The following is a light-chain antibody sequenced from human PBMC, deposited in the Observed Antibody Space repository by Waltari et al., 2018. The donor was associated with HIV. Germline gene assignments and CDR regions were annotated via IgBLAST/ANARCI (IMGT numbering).Light chain of an antibody. J-gene: IGLJ3*02. CDR3: QSYDSSNRV. V-gene: IGLV6-57*02. CDR1: SGSIPSTY. CDR2: EDN. Sequence: NLMLTQPHSVSESPGKTVTISCPASSGSIPSTYVPWYQQRPGSAPTTVIYEDNQRPSGVPDRFSGSIDSSSNSASLTISGLKTEDEADYYCQSYDSSNRVFGGGTKLTVL.